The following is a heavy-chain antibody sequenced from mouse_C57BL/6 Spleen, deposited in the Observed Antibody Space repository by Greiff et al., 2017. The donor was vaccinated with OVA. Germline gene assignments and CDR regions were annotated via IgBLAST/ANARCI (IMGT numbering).Heavy chain of an antibody. V-gene: IGHV1-64*01. CDR2: IHPNSGST. CDR3: EREGDYGNIFDY. J-gene: IGHJ2*01. CDR1: GYTFTSYW. D-gene: IGHD1-1*01. Sequence: QVQLKESGAELVKPGASVKLSCKASGYTFTSYWMHWVKQRPGQGLEWIGMIHPNSGSTNYNEKFKSKATLTVDKSSSTAYMQLSSLTSEDSAVYYWEREGDYGNIFDYWGQGTTLTVSS.